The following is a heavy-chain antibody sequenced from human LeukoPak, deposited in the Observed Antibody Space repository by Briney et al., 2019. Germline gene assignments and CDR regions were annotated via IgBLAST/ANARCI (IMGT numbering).Heavy chain of an antibody. D-gene: IGHD6-19*01. V-gene: IGHV3-23*01. CDR1: GFTFSSYA. CDR2: IGSGGGAT. J-gene: IGHJ3*02. Sequence: GGSLRLSCAASGFTFSSYAMSWVRQAAGKGLEWVSVIGSGGGATYYADSVKGRFTISRDNSKNTLYLQMNSLRAEDTAVYYCAKGIWIAVAGDDAFDIWGQGTMVTVSS. CDR3: AKGIWIAVAGDDAFDI.